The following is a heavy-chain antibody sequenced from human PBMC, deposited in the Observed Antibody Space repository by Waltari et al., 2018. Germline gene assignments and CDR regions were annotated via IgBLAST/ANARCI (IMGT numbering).Heavy chain of an antibody. V-gene: IGHV3-7*04. CDR1: GFTFSSYW. Sequence: EVQLVESGGGLVQPGGSLRLSCAASGFTFSSYWMSWVRQAPGKGLEWVANIKQDGSEKYYVDSVKGRFTSSRDNAKNSLYLQMNSLRAEDTAVYYCARYYDFWSGYFDYWGQGTLVTVSS. D-gene: IGHD3-3*01. J-gene: IGHJ4*02. CDR3: ARYYDFWSGYFDY. CDR2: IKQDGSEK.